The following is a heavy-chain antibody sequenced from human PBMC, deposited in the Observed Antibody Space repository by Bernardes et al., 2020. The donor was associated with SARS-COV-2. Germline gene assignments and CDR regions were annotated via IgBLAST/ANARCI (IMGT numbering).Heavy chain of an antibody. V-gene: IGHV3-30*18. Sequence: GGSLRLSCAASGFTFSSYGMHWVRQAPGKGLEWVAVISYDGSNKYYVDSVKGRFTISRDNSKNTLYLQMNSLRAEDTAVYYCAKAYSSGFYDPFDYWGQGTLVTVSS. CDR2: ISYDGSNK. CDR3: AKAYSSGFYDPFDY. CDR1: GFTFSSYG. J-gene: IGHJ4*02. D-gene: IGHD3-22*01.